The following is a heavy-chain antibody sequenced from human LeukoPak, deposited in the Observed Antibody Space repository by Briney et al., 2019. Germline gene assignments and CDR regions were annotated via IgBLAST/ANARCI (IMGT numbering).Heavy chain of an antibody. CDR1: GFTFSDYY. Sequence: GGSLRLSCAASGFTFSDYYMSWIRQAPGKGLEWVSYISHRVSDVQYADSVKGRFTISRDDSKNTLYLQMNSLRVEDTAVYYCAKDSPVATRWGQGTLVTVSS. J-gene: IGHJ4*02. CDR3: AKDSPVATR. V-gene: IGHV3-11*01. D-gene: IGHD2-15*01. CDR2: ISHRVSDV.